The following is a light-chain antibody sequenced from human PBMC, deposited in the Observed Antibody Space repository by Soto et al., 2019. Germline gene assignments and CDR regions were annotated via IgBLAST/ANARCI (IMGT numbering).Light chain of an antibody. CDR1: QSVSSY. CDR2: DAS. V-gene: IGKV3-11*01. J-gene: IGKJ5*01. CDR3: HQRNTWPPVT. Sequence: EIVLTQSPATLSLSPGERATLSCRASQSVSSYLAWYQQKPGQAPRLLIYDASNTATGIPARFSGSGSGTDFTLTISSLEPEDFAVYYCHQRNTWPPVTFGQGTRLEIK.